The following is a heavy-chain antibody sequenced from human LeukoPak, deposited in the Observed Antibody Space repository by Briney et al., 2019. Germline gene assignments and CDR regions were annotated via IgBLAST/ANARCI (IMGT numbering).Heavy chain of an antibody. CDR2: VSGSGGST. CDR3: AKGAASRGYTYVAN. Sequence: GGPLRLSCAASAFTLRIYAMIWVRHAPGKGLEWVSTVSGSGGSTYYADSVKGRFTISRDNSNNTLYLQMNSLRGGHTGVYYCAKGAASRGYTYVANWGQGTLVTVSS. D-gene: IGHD5-18*01. CDR1: AFTLRIYA. V-gene: IGHV3-23*01. J-gene: IGHJ4*02.